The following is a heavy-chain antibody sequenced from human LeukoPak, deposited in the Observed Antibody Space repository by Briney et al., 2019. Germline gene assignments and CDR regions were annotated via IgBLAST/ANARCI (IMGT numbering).Heavy chain of an antibody. J-gene: IGHJ6*02. CDR2: IYTSGST. CDR1: GGSISSYY. D-gene: IGHD5-18*01. V-gene: IGHV4-4*07. CDR3: ARGRGYGLYYYYFGMDV. Sequence: SETLSLTCTVSGGSISSYYWSWIRQPAGKGLEWIGRIYTSGSTNYNPSLKSRVTMSADTSKNQFSLKLSSVTAADTAVYYCARGRGYGLYYYYFGMDVWGQGTTVTVSS.